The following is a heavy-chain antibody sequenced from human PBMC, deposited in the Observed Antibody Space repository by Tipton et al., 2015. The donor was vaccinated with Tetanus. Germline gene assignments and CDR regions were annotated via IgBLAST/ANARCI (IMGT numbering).Heavy chain of an antibody. CDR3: VREVAY. CDR1: GFTFSSYW. D-gene: IGHD2-15*01. Sequence: SLRLSCAASGFTFSSYWMHWVRQAPGKGPVWVSRINGDGSRTEYADSVKGRFTISRDNAKNTLYLQMNSLRAEDTAVYYCVREVAYWGQGTQVTVSS. V-gene: IGHV3-74*03. J-gene: IGHJ4*02. CDR2: INGDGSRT.